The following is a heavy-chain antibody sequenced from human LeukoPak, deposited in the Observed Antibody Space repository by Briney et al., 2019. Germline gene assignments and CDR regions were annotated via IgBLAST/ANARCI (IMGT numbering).Heavy chain of an antibody. CDR2: ISRSSSTI. Sequence: HPGGSLRLSCTASGLTFSYYTLNWVRQAPGKGLEWVAYISRSSSTIYYADSVKGRFTISRDNAKNSLYLQMNDLRAEDTAVYYCARDLLGYYDSSGYIPWGQGTLVTVSS. V-gene: IGHV3-48*01. CDR3: ARDLLGYYDSSGYIP. CDR1: GLTFSYYT. D-gene: IGHD3-22*01. J-gene: IGHJ5*02.